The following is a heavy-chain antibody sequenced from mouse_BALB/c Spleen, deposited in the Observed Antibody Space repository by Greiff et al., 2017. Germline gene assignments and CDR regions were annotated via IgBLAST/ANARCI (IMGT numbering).Heavy chain of an antibody. CDR1: GYSFTGYN. D-gene: IGHD2-1*01. Sequence: EVQLQQSGPELGKPGASVKISCKASGYSFTGYNMYWVKQSHRKSLEWIGYIDPYNGGTSYNQKSKGKATLTVDKSSSTAYMHLNSLTSEDSAIYYCARSGGNYEDYAMDYWGQGTTLTVSS. CDR2: IDPYNGGT. J-gene: IGHJ2*01. V-gene: IGHV1S135*01. CDR3: ARSGGNYEDYAMDY.